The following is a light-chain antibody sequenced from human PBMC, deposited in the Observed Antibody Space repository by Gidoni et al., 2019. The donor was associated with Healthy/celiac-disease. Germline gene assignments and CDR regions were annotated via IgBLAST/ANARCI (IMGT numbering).Light chain of an antibody. Sequence: QSALTQPASVSGSPGQSITISCTGTSGDVGGYNYVSWYQQHPGNAPQLMIYEVINRPSGVSNRFSGSKSGNTAALTISGLQAEDDADYYCSSYTSSSTWVFGGGTKLTVL. CDR3: SSYTSSSTWV. CDR1: SGDVGGYNY. V-gene: IGLV2-14*01. J-gene: IGLJ3*02. CDR2: EVI.